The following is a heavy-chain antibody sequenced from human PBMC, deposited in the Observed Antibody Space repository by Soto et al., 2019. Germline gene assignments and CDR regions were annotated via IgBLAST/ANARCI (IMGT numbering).Heavy chain of an antibody. CDR2: IYSRGTT. Sequence: PSETLSRTCSVSGGTISSYYWSWIRQPPGKGLEWIGCIYSRGTTSYNPSLKSRATILVDTSKNQFSLGLTSVTATDPAVYYCATGRISRGLDVWGQGTTVTVAS. J-gene: IGHJ6*02. CDR1: GGTISSYY. V-gene: IGHV4-59*12. CDR3: ATGRISRGLDV.